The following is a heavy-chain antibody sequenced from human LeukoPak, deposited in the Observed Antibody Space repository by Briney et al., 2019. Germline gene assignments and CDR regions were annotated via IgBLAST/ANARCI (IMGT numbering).Heavy chain of an antibody. Sequence: SETLSLTCTVSGDSIIGYYWSWIRQPPGKGLEWIGYIHYSGSSNYNPSLQSRVTISVDTSRSHFSLKLSSATAADTAVYYCARGERLGPDFWGQGTLVTVSS. D-gene: IGHD1-1*01. J-gene: IGHJ4*02. CDR2: IHYSGSS. CDR3: ARGERLGPDF. V-gene: IGHV4-59*01. CDR1: GDSIIGYY.